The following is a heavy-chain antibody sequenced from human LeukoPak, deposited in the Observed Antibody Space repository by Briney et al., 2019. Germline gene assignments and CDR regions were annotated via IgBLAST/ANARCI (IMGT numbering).Heavy chain of an antibody. CDR3: ARGVPMDV. V-gene: IGHV4-34*01. CDR1: GGSFSGYY. Sequence: SETLSLTCAVYGGSFSGYYWSWIRQPPGRGLEWIGEINHSGSTNYNPSLKSRVTISVDTSKNQFSLKLSSVTAADTAVYYCARGVPMDVWGQGTTVTVSS. J-gene: IGHJ6*02. CDR2: INHSGST.